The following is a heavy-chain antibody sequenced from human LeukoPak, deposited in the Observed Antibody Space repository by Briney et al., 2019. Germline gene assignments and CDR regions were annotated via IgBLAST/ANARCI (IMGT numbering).Heavy chain of an antibody. V-gene: IGHV1-3*01. CDR3: ARDPHYDILTGYSLYGMDV. CDR1: GYTFTSYA. CDR2: INAGNGNT. J-gene: IGHJ6*02. Sequence: GASVKVSCKASGYTFTSYAMHWLRQAPGQRLEWMGWINAGNGNTNYPQKFQGRVTITRDTSASTAYMELSSLRSEDTAVYYCARDPHYDILTGYSLYGMDVWGQGTTVTVSS. D-gene: IGHD3-9*01.